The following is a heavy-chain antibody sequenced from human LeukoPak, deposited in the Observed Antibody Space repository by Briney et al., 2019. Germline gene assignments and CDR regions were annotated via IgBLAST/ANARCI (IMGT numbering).Heavy chain of an antibody. CDR3: AKDDAWLRYGE. V-gene: IGHV3-7*03. Sequence: GGSLRLSCAASGFTFSNYWMNWVRQAPGKGLEWVANIKQDGSEKYYVDSVKGRFTISRDNAKNTVYLEVISLTDEDTAVYYCAKDDAWLRYGEWSQGTLVTVSS. CDR2: IKQDGSEK. CDR1: GFTFSNYW. J-gene: IGHJ4*02. D-gene: IGHD3-10*01.